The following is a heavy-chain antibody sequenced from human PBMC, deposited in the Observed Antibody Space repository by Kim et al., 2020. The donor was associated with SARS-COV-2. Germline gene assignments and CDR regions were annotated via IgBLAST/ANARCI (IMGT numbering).Heavy chain of an antibody. D-gene: IGHD3-3*01. CDR3: ARDDYDFWSGYYEVDY. V-gene: IGHV3-30*07. J-gene: IGHJ4*02. Sequence: DSGKGRFTIYRDNSTNTLYLQMNSLRAEDTAVYYCARDDYDFWSGYYEVDYWGQGTLVTVSS.